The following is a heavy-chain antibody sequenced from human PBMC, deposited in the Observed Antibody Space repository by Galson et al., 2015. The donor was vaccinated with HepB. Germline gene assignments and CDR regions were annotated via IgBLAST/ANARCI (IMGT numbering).Heavy chain of an antibody. CDR2: ISSSSSYI. Sequence: SLRLSCAASGFTFSSYSMNWVRQAPGKGLEWVSSISSSSSYIYYADSVKGRFTISRDNAKNSLYLQMNSLRAEDTAVYYCARDPQYSGSYSGYSGPPNFDYWGQGTLVTVSS. CDR3: ARDPQYSGSYSGYSGPPNFDY. CDR1: GFTFSSYS. J-gene: IGHJ4*02. V-gene: IGHV3-21*01. D-gene: IGHD1-26*01.